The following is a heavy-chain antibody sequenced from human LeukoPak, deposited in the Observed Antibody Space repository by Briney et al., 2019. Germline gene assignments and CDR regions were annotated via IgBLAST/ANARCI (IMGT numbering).Heavy chain of an antibody. Sequence: PGGSLRLSCAASGFTFSRYWMHWVRQAPGKGLVWVSRINSDGRSTNYADSVKGRFTISRDNAKNTLYLQMNSLRADDTAVYYCARDPDSSGWSSIEYWGQGTLVTVSS. CDR2: INSDGRST. V-gene: IGHV3-74*01. J-gene: IGHJ4*02. CDR1: GFTFSRYW. D-gene: IGHD6-19*01. CDR3: ARDPDSSGWSSIEY.